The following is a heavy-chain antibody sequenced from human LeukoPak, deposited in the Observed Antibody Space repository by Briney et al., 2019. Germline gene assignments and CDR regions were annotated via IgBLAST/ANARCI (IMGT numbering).Heavy chain of an antibody. D-gene: IGHD4-17*01. CDR3: ATGGLNDYGDSSTFDY. CDR2: IYTSGST. CDR1: GGSISSYY. V-gene: IGHV4-4*07. Sequence: SETLSLTCTVSGGSISSYYWSWIRQPAGKGLEGIGRIYTSGSTNYNPSLKSRVTMSVDTSKNQFSLKLSSVTAADTAVYYCATGGLNDYGDSSTFDYWGQGTLVTVSS. J-gene: IGHJ4*02.